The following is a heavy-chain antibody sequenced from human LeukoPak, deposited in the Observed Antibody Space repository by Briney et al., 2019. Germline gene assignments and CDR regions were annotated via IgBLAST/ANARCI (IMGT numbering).Heavy chain of an antibody. Sequence: GGSLRLSCAASGFTFSDYWMHWVRQAPGKGLVWVSRISSDGSRVTYADSVKGRFTISRDNSKNTLFLQINSLRAEDTAVYYCAKNGDRGAFCSGGTCYPYYYYYMDVWGKGTTVTISS. CDR3: AKNGDRGAFCSGGTCYPYYYYYMDV. D-gene: IGHD2-15*01. J-gene: IGHJ6*03. CDR2: ISSDGSRV. V-gene: IGHV3-74*01. CDR1: GFTFSDYW.